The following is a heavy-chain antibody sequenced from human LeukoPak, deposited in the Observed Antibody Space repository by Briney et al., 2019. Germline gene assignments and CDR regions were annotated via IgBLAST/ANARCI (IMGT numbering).Heavy chain of an antibody. J-gene: IGHJ5*02. V-gene: IGHV4-59*01. Sequence: PSETLSLTCTVSGGSINSYYWSWIRQPPGKGLEWIGYIYYSGNTNYNPSLKSRVTISVDTSKNQFSLKLSSVTAADTAVYYCARSQFSGNWFDPWGQGTLVTVSS. CDR3: ARSQFSGNWFDP. CDR1: GGSINSYY. CDR2: IYYSGNT.